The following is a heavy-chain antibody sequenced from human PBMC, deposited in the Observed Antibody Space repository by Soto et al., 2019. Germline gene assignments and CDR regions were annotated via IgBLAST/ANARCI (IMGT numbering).Heavy chain of an antibody. V-gene: IGHV1-69*13. Sequence: GASVKVSCKASGGTFSSYAISWVRQAPGQGLEWMGGIIPIFGTANYAQKFQGRVTITADESTSTAYMELSSLRSEDTAVYYCARALDSSGYSIHYYYYYGMDVWGQGTTVTV. CDR3: ARALDSSGYSIHYYYYYGMDV. CDR2: IIPIFGTA. D-gene: IGHD3-22*01. J-gene: IGHJ6*02. CDR1: GGTFSSYA.